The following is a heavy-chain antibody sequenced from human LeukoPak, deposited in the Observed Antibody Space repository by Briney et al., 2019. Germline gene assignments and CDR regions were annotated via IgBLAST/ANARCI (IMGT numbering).Heavy chain of an antibody. J-gene: IGHJ6*02. CDR2: INTNTGNP. D-gene: IGHD4-17*01. Sequence: ASVKVSCKASGYTFTSYAMNWVRQAPGQGLEWMGWINTNTGNPTYAQGFTGRFVFSLDTSVSTAYLQISSLKAEDTAVYYCARAGTTVTIWASGNYHGMDVWGQGTTVTVSS. CDR1: GYTFTSYA. V-gene: IGHV7-4-1*02. CDR3: ARAGTTVTIWASGNYHGMDV.